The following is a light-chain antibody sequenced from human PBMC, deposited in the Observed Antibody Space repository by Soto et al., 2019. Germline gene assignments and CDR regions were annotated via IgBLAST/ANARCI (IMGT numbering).Light chain of an antibody. Sequence: EIVLTQSPATLSLSPGERATLSCRASQSLSSYLAWYQQKPGQAPRLLIYDAYNRATGIPARFSGSGSGTDFTLTISSLEPEDFAVYYCQQYHHWWTFGQGTKVDIK. V-gene: IGKV3-11*01. J-gene: IGKJ1*01. CDR3: QQYHHWWT. CDR2: DAY. CDR1: QSLSSY.